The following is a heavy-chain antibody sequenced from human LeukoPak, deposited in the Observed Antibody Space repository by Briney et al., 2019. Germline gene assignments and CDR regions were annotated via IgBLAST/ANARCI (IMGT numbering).Heavy chain of an antibody. V-gene: IGHV3-7*01. Sequence: GGSLRLSCAASGWTFSSYWMSWVRQAPGKGLEWVANIKQDESEKYYVDSVKGRFTISRDNAKNSLYLQMNSLRAEDTAVYYCSRGEFGELYRFDYWGQGTLVTVSS. J-gene: IGHJ4*02. CDR2: IKQDESEK. D-gene: IGHD3-10*01. CDR3: SRGEFGELYRFDY. CDR1: GWTFSSYW.